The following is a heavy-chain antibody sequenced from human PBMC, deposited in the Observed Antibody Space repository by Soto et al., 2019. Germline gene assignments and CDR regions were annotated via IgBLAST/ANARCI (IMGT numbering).Heavy chain of an antibody. J-gene: IGHJ4*02. V-gene: IGHV3-23*01. D-gene: IGHD3-9*01. CDR1: GFTFSSYA. CDR2: ISGSGGST. CDR3: AKVRYDILTGYPDRFDY. Sequence: PGGSLRLSCAASGFTFSSYAMSWVRQAPGKGLEWVSAISGSGGSTYYADSVKGRFTISRDNSKNTLYLQMNSLRAEDTAVYYCAKVRYDILTGYPDRFDYWGQGTLVTVSS.